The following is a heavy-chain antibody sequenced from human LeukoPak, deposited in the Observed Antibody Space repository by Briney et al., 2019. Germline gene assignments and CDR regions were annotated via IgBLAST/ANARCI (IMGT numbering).Heavy chain of an antibody. J-gene: IGHJ6*02. V-gene: IGHV1-69*13. D-gene: IGHD5-18*01. CDR2: IIPIFGTA. Sequence: ASVKVSCKASGGTFSSYAISWVRQAPGQGLEWMGGIIPIFGTANYAQKFQGRATITADESTSTAYMELSSLRSEDTAVYYCAGMVNYYYYGMDVWGQGTTVTVSS. CDR1: GGTFSSYA. CDR3: AGMVNYYYYGMDV.